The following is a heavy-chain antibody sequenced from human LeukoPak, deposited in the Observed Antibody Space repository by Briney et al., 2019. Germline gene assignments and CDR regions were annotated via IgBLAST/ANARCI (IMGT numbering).Heavy chain of an antibody. CDR1: GGSISSYY. V-gene: IGHV4-4*07. Sequence: SETLSLTCTVSGGSISSYYWSWIRQPAGKGLEWIGRIYTSGTTNYNPSLKSRVIISVDTSKNQFSLKLSSVTAADTAVYYCARHDGSTWDAFDIWGQGTMVTVSS. D-gene: IGHD5-24*01. CDR2: IYTSGTT. J-gene: IGHJ3*02. CDR3: ARHDGSTWDAFDI.